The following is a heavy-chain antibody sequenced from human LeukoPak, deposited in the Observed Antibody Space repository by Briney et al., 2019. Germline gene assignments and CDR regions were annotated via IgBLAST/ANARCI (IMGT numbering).Heavy chain of an antibody. CDR3: ARRGVQGYMDV. J-gene: IGHJ6*03. CDR2: INGVGVT. D-gene: IGHD1-26*01. CDR1: GFAVSDHF. V-gene: IGHV3-53*01. Sequence: GGSLRLSCAASGFAVSDHFMHWARQAPGEGLEWVSTINGVGVTFYADSVKGRFTISRDTFKNTFDLRMNSLRADDTAVYSCARRGVQGYMDVWGKGTTVIVSS.